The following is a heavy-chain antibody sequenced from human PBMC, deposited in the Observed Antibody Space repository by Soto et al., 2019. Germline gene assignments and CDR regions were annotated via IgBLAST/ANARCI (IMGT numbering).Heavy chain of an antibody. CDR1: GGTFSTYT. CDR2: IIPIIGII. D-gene: IGHD3-10*01. V-gene: IGHV1-69*02. Sequence: GASVKVSCKASGGTFSTYTITWVRQAPGQGLEWMGRIIPIIGIINYAQKFQGRVTISADKFTGTACMELSGLRSEDTAVYYCARAPQRIWSYYFDYWGQGTLVTVSS. J-gene: IGHJ4*02. CDR3: ARAPQRIWSYYFDY.